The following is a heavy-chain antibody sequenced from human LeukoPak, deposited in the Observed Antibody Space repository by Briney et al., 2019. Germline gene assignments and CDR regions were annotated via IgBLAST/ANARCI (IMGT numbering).Heavy chain of an antibody. CDR2: IIPILGIA. V-gene: IGHV1-69*04. J-gene: IGHJ4*02. CDR1: GGTFSSYA. CDR3: ARGSSGWYHN. D-gene: IGHD6-19*01. Sequence: SVKVSCKASGGTFSSYAISWVRQAPGQGLEWMGKIIPILGIANYAQKFQGRVTITADKSTSTAYMELSSLRSEDTAVYYCARGSSGWYHNWGQGTLVTVSS.